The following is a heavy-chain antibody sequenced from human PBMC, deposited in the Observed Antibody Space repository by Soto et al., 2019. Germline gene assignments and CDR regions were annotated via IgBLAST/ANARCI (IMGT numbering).Heavy chain of an antibody. D-gene: IGHD3-10*01. Sequence: QVQLVESGGGVVQPGRSLRLSCAASGFTFSSYGMHWVRQAPGKGLEWVAVISYDGSNKYYADSVKGRFTISRDNSKNTLYLQMNSLRAEDTAVYYCAKDLVGITMFRGESGYYGMDVWGQGTTVTVSS. CDR1: GFTFSSYG. V-gene: IGHV3-30*18. CDR3: AKDLVGITMFRGESGYYGMDV. J-gene: IGHJ6*02. CDR2: ISYDGSNK.